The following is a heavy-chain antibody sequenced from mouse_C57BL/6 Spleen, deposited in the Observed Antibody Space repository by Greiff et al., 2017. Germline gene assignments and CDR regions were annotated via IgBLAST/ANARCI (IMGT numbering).Heavy chain of an antibody. D-gene: IGHD1-1*01. CDR1: GYAFSSSW. Sequence: VQLQQSGPELVKPGASVKISCKASGYAFSSSWMNWVKQRPGKGLEWIGRIYPGDGDTNYNGKFKGKATLTADKSSSTAYMQLSSLTSEDSAVYVCARSGTTVHTYWGQGTLGTVSA. CDR3: ARSGTTVHTY. J-gene: IGHJ3*01. CDR2: IYPGDGDT. V-gene: IGHV1-82*01.